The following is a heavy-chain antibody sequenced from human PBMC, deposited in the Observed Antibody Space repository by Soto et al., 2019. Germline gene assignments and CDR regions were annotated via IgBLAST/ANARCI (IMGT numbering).Heavy chain of an antibody. CDR1: GFTISSYA. Sequence: SLGLACAPSGFTISSYAMSWVRQAPGQWLEGVSAISCSGGSTYYADSVKGRFTSYRDNSKHTLYQKMNSLRAEDTGVYYCAKYSAARPINYWGQGTQVTVSS. J-gene: IGHJ4*02. D-gene: IGHD6-6*01. V-gene: IGHV3-23*01. CDR2: ISCSGGST. CDR3: AKYSAARPINY.